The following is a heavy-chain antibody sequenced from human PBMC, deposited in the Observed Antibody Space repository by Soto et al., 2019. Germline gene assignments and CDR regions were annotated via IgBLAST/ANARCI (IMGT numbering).Heavy chain of an antibody. CDR3: AKDEGGHPGGYYYCYYGMDV. D-gene: IGHD3-16*01. Sequence: QPGGSLRLSCAASGFTFSSYGMHWVRQAPGKGLEWVAVISYDGSNKYYADSVKGRFTISRDNSKNTLYLQMNSLRAEDTAVYYCAKDEGGHPGGYYYCYYGMDVWGQGTTVTVSS. V-gene: IGHV3-30*18. J-gene: IGHJ6*02. CDR1: GFTFSSYG. CDR2: ISYDGSNK.